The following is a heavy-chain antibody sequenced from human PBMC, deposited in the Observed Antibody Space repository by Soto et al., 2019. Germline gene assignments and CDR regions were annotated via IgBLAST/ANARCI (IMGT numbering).Heavy chain of an antibody. V-gene: IGHV3-23*01. CDR2: ISGGGGST. D-gene: IGHD2-15*01. CDR1: GFTFRSYA. CDR3: AKVLGAYHFDY. Sequence: EVQLLESGGGLVQPGGSLRLSCGASGFTFRSYAMSWVRQAPGKGLEWVSAISGGGGSTNYADSVKGRFTISRDNSKNTLYLQMNSLRAEDTAVYYCAKVLGAYHFDYRGQGTLVTVSS. J-gene: IGHJ4*02.